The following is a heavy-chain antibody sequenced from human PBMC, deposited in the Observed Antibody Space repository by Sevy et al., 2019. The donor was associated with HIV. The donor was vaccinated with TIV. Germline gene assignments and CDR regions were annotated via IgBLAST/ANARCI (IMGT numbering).Heavy chain of an antibody. Sequence: GGSLRLSCAASRFTFSSSAMNWVRQVPGKGLEWVYSISTGGRNTYYAYSVEGRFTISRYNSKNTLYLQMNSLRADDTAVYYCAKGYCSGGSCPSDYYYYGLDVWGQGTTVTVSS. V-gene: IGHV3-23*01. CDR2: ISTGGRNT. J-gene: IGHJ6*02. D-gene: IGHD2-15*01. CDR1: RFTFSSSA. CDR3: AKGYCSGGSCPSDYYYYGLDV.